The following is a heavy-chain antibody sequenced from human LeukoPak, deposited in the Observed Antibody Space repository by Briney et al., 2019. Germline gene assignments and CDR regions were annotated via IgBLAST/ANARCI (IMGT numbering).Heavy chain of an antibody. Sequence: SETLSLTCTVSGGSIRSGDYSWNWIRQHPGKGLEWIGYIYYSGSTYYNPSLTSRVTMSVDTSKNQFSLKLSSVTAADTAIYYCARDHTETSSLNFRNYYYYGMDIWGQGTTVIVSS. CDR1: GGSIRSGDYS. CDR2: IYYSGST. V-gene: IGHV4-31*03. D-gene: IGHD4-11*01. J-gene: IGHJ6*02. CDR3: ARDHTETSSLNFRNYYYYGMDI.